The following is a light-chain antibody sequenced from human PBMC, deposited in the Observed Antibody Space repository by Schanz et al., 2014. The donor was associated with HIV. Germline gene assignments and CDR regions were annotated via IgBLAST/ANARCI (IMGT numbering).Light chain of an antibody. J-gene: IGKJ4*01. CDR1: QSVSSN. CDR2: GAS. CDR3: QQYNDWPLT. Sequence: EIVMTQSPTTLSVSPGERATLSCRASQSVSSNLAWYQQKPAQAPRLLIFGASTRATGIPARFSGSGSGTEFTLTISSVQSEDSAVYYCQQYNDWPLTFGGGTKVEIK. V-gene: IGKV3-15*01.